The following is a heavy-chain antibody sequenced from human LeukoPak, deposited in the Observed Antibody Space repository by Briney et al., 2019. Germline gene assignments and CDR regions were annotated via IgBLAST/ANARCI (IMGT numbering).Heavy chain of an antibody. D-gene: IGHD6-13*01. CDR2: INTNTGNP. V-gene: IGHV7-4-1*01. J-gene: IGHJ5*02. CDR1: GYTFTSYA. Sequence: ASVKVSCKASGYTFTSYAMNWVRQAPGQGLEWMGRINTNTGNPTYAQGFTGRFVFSLDTSVSTAYLQICSLKAEDTAVYYCARGKGPYSSSPHLNWFDPWGQGTLVTVSS. CDR3: ARGKGPYSSSPHLNWFDP.